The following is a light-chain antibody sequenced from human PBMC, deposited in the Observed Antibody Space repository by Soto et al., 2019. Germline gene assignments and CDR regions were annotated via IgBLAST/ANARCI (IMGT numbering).Light chain of an antibody. CDR2: DVS. V-gene: IGLV2-14*03. CDR1: SSDLGGYNY. J-gene: IGLJ3*02. CDR3: SSYTSSSTLV. Sequence: QSALTQPASVSGSPGQSITISCTGTSSDLGGYNYVSWYQQHPGKAPKLMIYDVSNRPSGVSNRFSGSKSGNTASLTISGLQAEDEADYYCSSYTSSSTLVFGGGTKINVL.